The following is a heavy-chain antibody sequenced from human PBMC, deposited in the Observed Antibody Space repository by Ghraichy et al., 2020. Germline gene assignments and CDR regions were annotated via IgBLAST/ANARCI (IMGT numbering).Heavy chain of an antibody. CDR2: INRDGSST. D-gene: IGHD3-22*01. CDR3: ARGHSSDYCVDF. Sequence: GGSLRLSCAASGFTFSSYWMHWVRQAPGKGLVWVSRINRDGSSTNYADSVRGRFTISRDNAKNTLYLQMNSLRAEDTAVYYCARGHSSDYCVDFWGQGTLVTVSS. V-gene: IGHV3-74*01. CDR1: GFTFSSYW. J-gene: IGHJ4*02.